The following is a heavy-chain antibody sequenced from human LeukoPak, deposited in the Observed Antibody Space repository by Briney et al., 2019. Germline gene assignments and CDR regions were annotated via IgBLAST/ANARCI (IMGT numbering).Heavy chain of an antibody. J-gene: IGHJ3*02. Sequence: ASVKVSCKASGYTFTSYDINWVRQATGQGLEWMGWMNPNSGNTGYAQKLQGRVTMTRNTSISTAYMELSSLRSEDTAVYYCARGRGQWLDTDAFDIWGQGTMVTVSS. D-gene: IGHD6-19*01. CDR3: ARGRGQWLDTDAFDI. V-gene: IGHV1-8*01. CDR2: MNPNSGNT. CDR1: GYTFTSYD.